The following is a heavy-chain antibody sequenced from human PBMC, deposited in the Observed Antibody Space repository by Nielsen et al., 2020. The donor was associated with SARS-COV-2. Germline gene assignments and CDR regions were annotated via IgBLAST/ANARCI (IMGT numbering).Heavy chain of an antibody. CDR1: GFTFMKFA. CDR2: ISGSGGTT. CDR3: ARDGTLGYCSSTSCPDAFDI. Sequence: GESLKISCAASGFTFMKFAMNWVRQSPEKGLEWVSGISGSGGTTYYADSVKGRFTISRDNSKNTLFLQMNNLRVEDTAVYYCARDGTLGYCSSTSCPDAFDIWGQGTMVTVSS. V-gene: IGHV3-23*01. D-gene: IGHD2-2*01. J-gene: IGHJ3*02.